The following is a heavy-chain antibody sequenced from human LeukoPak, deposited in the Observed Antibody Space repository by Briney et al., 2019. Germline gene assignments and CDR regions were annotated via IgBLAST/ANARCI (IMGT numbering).Heavy chain of an antibody. CDR1: GFTVSSNY. Sequence: GSLRLSCAASGFTVSSNYMSWVRQAPGKGLEWVSVIYSGGSTYYADSVKGRFTISGDNSKNTLYLQMNSLRAEDTAVYYCAREKTGYSYGYNWFDPWGQGTLVTVSS. V-gene: IGHV3-66*02. CDR3: AREKTGYSYGYNWFDP. J-gene: IGHJ5*02. CDR2: IYSGGST. D-gene: IGHD5-18*01.